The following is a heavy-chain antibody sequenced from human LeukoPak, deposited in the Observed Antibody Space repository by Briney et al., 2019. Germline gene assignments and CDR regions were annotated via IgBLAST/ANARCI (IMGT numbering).Heavy chain of an antibody. CDR2: IKEDGSEK. V-gene: IGHV3-7*03. J-gene: IGHJ4*02. CDR1: GFTFTSYW. CDR3: ARDVDTNS. Sequence: GGSLRLSGAASGFTFTSYWMTWVRQAPGKGLEWVANIKEDGSEKFYVGSVRGRFTISRDNARNSVSLQMNSLRDDDTAVYYCARDVDTNSWGQGTLVTVSS. D-gene: IGHD5-18*01.